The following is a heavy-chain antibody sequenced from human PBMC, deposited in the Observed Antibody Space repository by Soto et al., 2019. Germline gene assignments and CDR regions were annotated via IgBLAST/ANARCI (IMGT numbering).Heavy chain of an antibody. J-gene: IGHJ4*02. CDR3: ARDALDYPFDY. D-gene: IGHD4-17*01. V-gene: IGHV3-48*01. Sequence: LQKPGKGLEWVSYISSSSSTIYYADSVKGRFTISRDNAKNSLYLQMNSLRAEDTAVYYCARDALDYPFDYWGQGTLVTVSS. CDR2: ISSSSSTI.